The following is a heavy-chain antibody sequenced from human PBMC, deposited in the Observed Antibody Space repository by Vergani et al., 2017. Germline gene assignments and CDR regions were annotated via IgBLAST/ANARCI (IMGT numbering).Heavy chain of an antibody. CDR2: IYYSGST. J-gene: IGHJ3*02. V-gene: IGHV4-59*08. Sequence: QVQLQESGPGLVKPSETLSLTCTVSGGSISSYYWSWIRQPPGKGLEWIGYIYYSGSTNYNPSLKRRVTISVDTSKNQFSLKLSSVTAADTAVYYCARRGGYCSSTSCYFAFDIWGQGTMVTVSS. CDR1: GGSISSYY. D-gene: IGHD2-2*01. CDR3: ARRGGYCSSTSCYFAFDI.